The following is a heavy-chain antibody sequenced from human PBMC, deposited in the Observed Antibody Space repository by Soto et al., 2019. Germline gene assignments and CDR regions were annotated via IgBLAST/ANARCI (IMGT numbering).Heavy chain of an antibody. D-gene: IGHD2-15*01. Sequence: ASVKVSCKASGYTFTSYGINWVRQAPGQGLEWMGWVSAYNGNTNYAQKFQGRVTITADESTSTAYMELSSLRSEDTAVYYCARESRYCSGGSCYFLPGIDYWGQGTLVTVSS. V-gene: IGHV1-18*01. CDR2: VSAYNGNT. J-gene: IGHJ4*02. CDR1: GYTFTSYG. CDR3: ARESRYCSGGSCYFLPGIDY.